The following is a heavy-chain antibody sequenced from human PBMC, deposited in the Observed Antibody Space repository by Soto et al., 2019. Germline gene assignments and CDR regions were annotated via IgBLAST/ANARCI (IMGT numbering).Heavy chain of an antibody. Sequence: EVQLLESGGGLVQPGGSLRLSCTASGFTFSTYAMTWFRQAPGKGLEWVSAISGGGGPTYYADSVKGRFTISRDNSKNTLYLQMNSLRADDTAVYYCAKVSRFLDSGLIWGQGTLVTVSS. CDR1: GFTFSTYA. J-gene: IGHJ3*02. V-gene: IGHV3-23*01. CDR2: ISGGGGPT. D-gene: IGHD3-10*01. CDR3: AKVSRFLDSGLI.